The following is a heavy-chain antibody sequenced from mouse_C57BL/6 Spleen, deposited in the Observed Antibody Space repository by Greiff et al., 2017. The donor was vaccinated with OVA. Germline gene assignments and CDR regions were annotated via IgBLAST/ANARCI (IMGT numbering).Heavy chain of an antibody. CDR3: AREGDYYGSSLYYFDY. D-gene: IGHD1-1*01. CDR2: ISYDGSN. Sequence: EVKLMESGPGLVKPSQSLSLTCSVTGYSITSGYYWNWIRQFPGNKLEWMGYISYDGSNNYNPSLKNRISITRDTSKNQFFLKLNSVTTEDTATYYCAREGDYYGSSLYYFDYWGQGTTLTVSS. CDR1: GYSITSGYY. V-gene: IGHV3-6*01. J-gene: IGHJ2*01.